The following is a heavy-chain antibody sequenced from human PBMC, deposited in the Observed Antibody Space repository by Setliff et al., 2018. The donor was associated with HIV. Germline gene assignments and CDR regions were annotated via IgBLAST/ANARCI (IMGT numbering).Heavy chain of an antibody. J-gene: IGHJ5*02. CDR1: GYTFIGHY. Sequence: RASVKVSCKASGYTFIGHYIHWVRQAPGQGLEWMGWINPNSGDTKYAQKFQDRVSLTRDTSLSTAYMELSSLTSDDTAIYYCARDMFEIWERSLSKGNEFDPWGQGSLVTVS. CDR2: INPNSGDT. V-gene: IGHV1-2*02. CDR3: ARDMFEIWERSLSKGNEFDP. D-gene: IGHD3-10*02.